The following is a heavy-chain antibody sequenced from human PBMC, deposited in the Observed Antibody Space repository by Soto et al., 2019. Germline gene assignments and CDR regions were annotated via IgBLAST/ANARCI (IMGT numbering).Heavy chain of an antibody. CDR2: INAGSGNT. Sequence: ASVKVSCKAAGYTSSTYTMNWVRQAPGQSLEWMGWINAGSGNTKYSQNFQGRVSITRDTSASTVYMELTGLKSEDTAVYYCVRDTETLGPRANDALDIWGQGTMVTVSS. CDR1: GYTSSTYT. V-gene: IGHV1-3*01. D-gene: IGHD3-3*02. J-gene: IGHJ3*02. CDR3: VRDTETLGPRANDALDI.